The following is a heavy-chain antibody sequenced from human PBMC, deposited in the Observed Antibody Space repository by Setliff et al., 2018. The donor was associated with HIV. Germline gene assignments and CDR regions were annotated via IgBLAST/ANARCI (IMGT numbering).Heavy chain of an antibody. J-gene: IGHJ4*02. Sequence: SETLSLTCTVSGGSMSSYYWSWIRQPAGKGLEWIGRVLTSGSTHYNPSLRSRVTISLDTSRNQISLTMTSVTAADTAVYYCARDRTEFVDGGYYPYYFDSWGQGALVTVSS. D-gene: IGHD3-22*01. CDR1: GGSMSSYY. V-gene: IGHV4-4*07. CDR3: ARDRTEFVDGGYYPYYFDS. CDR2: VLTSGST.